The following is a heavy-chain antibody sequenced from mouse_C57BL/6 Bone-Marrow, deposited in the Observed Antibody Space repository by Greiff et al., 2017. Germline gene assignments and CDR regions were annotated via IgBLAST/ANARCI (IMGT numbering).Heavy chain of an antibody. V-gene: IGHV5-4*01. J-gene: IGHJ1*03. Sequence: EVKLVESGGGLVKPGGSLKLSCAASGFTFSSYAMSWVSQTPEKRLEWVATISAGGSYTYYPENVKGRFTITRDNAKNKLYLQMSHLKSEDTAMYYCARDGCYGSRDFDVWGTGTTVTVSS. CDR3: ARDGCYGSRDFDV. D-gene: IGHD1-1*01. CDR2: ISAGGSYT. CDR1: GFTFSSYA.